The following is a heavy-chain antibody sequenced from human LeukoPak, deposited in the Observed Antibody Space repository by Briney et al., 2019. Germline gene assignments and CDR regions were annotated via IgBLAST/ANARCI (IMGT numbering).Heavy chain of an antibody. J-gene: IGHJ4*02. CDR2: IIPIFGTA. D-gene: IGHD4-17*01. V-gene: IGHV1-69*05. Sequence: SVKVSCKASGGAFSSYAISWVRQAPGQGLEWMGGIIPIFGTANYAQKFQGRVTITTDESTSTAYMELSSLRSEDTAVYYCARVGNDYGDLDYWGQGTLVTVSS. CDR1: GGAFSSYA. CDR3: ARVGNDYGDLDY.